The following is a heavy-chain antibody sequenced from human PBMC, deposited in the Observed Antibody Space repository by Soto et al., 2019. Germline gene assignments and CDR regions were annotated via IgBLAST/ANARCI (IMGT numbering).Heavy chain of an antibody. D-gene: IGHD2-8*01. Sequence: GASVKVSCKASGDNFIGYGITWVWQAPGQGLEWMGWISAYNGNSKYAQRLQDRVTMTTDTSTATAYLELRSLRSEDTAVYFCARGLYMAWCDPWGQGTPVTVSS. CDR2: ISAYNGNS. CDR1: GDNFIGYG. CDR3: ARGLYMAWCDP. V-gene: IGHV1-18*01. J-gene: IGHJ5*02.